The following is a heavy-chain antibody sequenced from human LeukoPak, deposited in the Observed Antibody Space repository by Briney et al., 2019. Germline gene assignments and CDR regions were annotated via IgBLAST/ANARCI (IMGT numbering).Heavy chain of an antibody. V-gene: IGHV1-24*01. CDR3: TTTRRYCTSTTCSRFDP. CDR2: FDPEDGKT. CDR1: GYTLTEFS. J-gene: IGHJ5*02. Sequence: ASVKVSCKVSGYTLTEFSIQWVRQAPGKGLEWMGGFDPEDGKTIYAQTFQGRVTMTEDTSTDTAYMELSSLRSEDTAVYYCTTTRRYCTSTTCSRFDPWGQGTLVTVSS. D-gene: IGHD2-2*01.